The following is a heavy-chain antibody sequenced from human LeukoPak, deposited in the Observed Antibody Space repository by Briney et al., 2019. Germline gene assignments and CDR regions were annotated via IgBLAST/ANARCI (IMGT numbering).Heavy chain of an antibody. CDR2: ISYDGSNK. J-gene: IGHJ4*02. V-gene: IGHV3-30-3*01. CDR3: ARVSPWIQLWEAFDY. D-gene: IGHD5-18*01. CDR1: GFSFSSYA. Sequence: GGSLRLSCAASGFSFSSYAMHWVRQAPGKVLEWVAVISYDGSNKYYADSVKGRFTISRDNSKNTLYLQMNSLRAEDTAVYYCARVSPWIQLWEAFDYWGQGTLVTVSS.